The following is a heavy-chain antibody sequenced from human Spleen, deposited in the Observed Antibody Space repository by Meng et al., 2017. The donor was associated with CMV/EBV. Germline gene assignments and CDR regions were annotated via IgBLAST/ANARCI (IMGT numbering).Heavy chain of an antibody. J-gene: IGHJ4*02. CDR3: SRQFGRGYSSAWYNF. Sequence: ASVKVSCKASGYTFSDYYLHWVRQAPGQGLEWMGVINPSGGSTNYAQKFQGRVTMTRDTSTSTVYMAGTSLRSEATAVYYCSRQFGRGYSSAWYNFWGQGTLVTVSS. CDR1: GYTFSDYY. CDR2: INPSGGST. V-gene: IGHV1-46*01. D-gene: IGHD6-19*01.